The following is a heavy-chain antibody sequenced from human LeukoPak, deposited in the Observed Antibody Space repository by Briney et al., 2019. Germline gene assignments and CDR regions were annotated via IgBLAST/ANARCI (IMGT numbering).Heavy chain of an antibody. J-gene: IGHJ4*02. Sequence: PSETLSLTCTVSGGSISNYYWSWIRQPPGKGLEWIGYIYYSGNTNYNPSLKSRVTISGDTSKNQFSLKLGSVTAADTAVYYCARGSAGDSSGYYDYWGQGTLVTVSS. CDR1: GGSISNYY. CDR2: IYYSGNT. V-gene: IGHV4-59*01. CDR3: ARGSAGDSSGYYDY. D-gene: IGHD3-22*01.